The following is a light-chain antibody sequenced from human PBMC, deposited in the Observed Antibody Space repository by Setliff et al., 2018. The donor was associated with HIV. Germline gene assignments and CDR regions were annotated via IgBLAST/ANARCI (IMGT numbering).Light chain of an antibody. CDR1: SSNIGINS. Sequence: QSALTRPPSTSGTPGQRVTISCSGSSSNIGINSVTWYQHLPGTAPKLLIYSTNQRPSGVPDRFSGSKSGTSASLAISGLHSEDEADYYCAAWDDSLNEPFYVFRTGTKGTVL. J-gene: IGLJ1*01. V-gene: IGLV1-44*01. CDR2: STN. CDR3: AAWDDSLNEPFYV.